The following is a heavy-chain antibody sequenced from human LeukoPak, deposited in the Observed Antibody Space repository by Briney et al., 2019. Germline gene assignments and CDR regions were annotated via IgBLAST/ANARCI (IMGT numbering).Heavy chain of an antibody. CDR3: ARALTGDFDY. J-gene: IGHJ4*02. Sequence: SETLSLTCAVYGGSFSGYYWSWIRQPPGKGLEWIGEINHSGSTNYNPSLKSRVTIPVDTSKNQFSLKLSSVTAADTAVYYCARALTGDFDYWGQGTLVTVSS. CDR2: INHSGST. V-gene: IGHV4-34*01. D-gene: IGHD7-27*01. CDR1: GGSFSGYY.